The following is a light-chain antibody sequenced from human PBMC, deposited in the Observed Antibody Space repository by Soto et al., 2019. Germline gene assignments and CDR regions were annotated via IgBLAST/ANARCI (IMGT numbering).Light chain of an antibody. J-gene: IGKJ1*01. CDR2: SAS. CDR3: QQSSNIPWT. V-gene: IGKV1-39*01. CDR1: QYVDRY. Sequence: DIQMTQSPSSLSASVGDSVTITCRTSQYVDRYLSWYQQIPGRAPKLLIYSASSLVTGVPPRFRGNASGTEFTLSISSLQREDFATYFCQQSSNIPWTFGQGTKVEMK.